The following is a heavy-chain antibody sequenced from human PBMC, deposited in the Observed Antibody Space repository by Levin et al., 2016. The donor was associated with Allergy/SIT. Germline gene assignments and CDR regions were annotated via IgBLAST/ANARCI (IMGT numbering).Heavy chain of an antibody. Sequence: SVKVSCKASGGTFSSYAISWVRQAPGQGLEWMGGIIPIFGTANYAQKFQGRVTITADESTSTAYMELSSLRSEDTAVYYCARDYDFWSGSTGSRWYYGMDVWGQGTTVTVSS. CDR1: GGTFSSYA. D-gene: IGHD3-3*01. CDR3: ARDYDFWSGSTGSRWYYGMDV. V-gene: IGHV1-69*13. CDR2: IIPIFGTA. J-gene: IGHJ6*02.